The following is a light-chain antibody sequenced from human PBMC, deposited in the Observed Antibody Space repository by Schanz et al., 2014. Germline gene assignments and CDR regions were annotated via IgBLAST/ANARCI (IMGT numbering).Light chain of an antibody. CDR1: QTIRNS. CDR3: LQYHAYPWT. V-gene: IGKV1-39*01. Sequence: DIQMTQSPSSLSASVGDRVTITCRASQTIRNSLNWYQQKPGKAPKLLIYGASSLHGGVPSRFSGSESGTEFTLTISSLQPEDFAIYYCLQYHAYPWTFGQGTKVDVK. J-gene: IGKJ1*01. CDR2: GAS.